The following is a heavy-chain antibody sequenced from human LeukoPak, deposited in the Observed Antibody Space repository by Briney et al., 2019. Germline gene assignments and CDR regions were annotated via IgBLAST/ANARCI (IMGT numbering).Heavy chain of an antibody. CDR3: ARGLWFGESHFDY. CDR2: INHSGST. J-gene: IGHJ4*02. D-gene: IGHD3-10*01. V-gene: IGHV4-34*01. CDR1: GGSFSGYY. Sequence: SSETPSLTCAVYGGSFSGYYWSWIRQPPGKGLEWIGEINHSGSTNYNPSLKSRVTISVDTSKNQFSLKLSSVTAADTAVYYCARGLWFGESHFDYWGQGTLVTVSS.